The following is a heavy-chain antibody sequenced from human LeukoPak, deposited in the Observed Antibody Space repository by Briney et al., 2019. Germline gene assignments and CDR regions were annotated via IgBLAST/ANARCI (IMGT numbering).Heavy chain of an antibody. Sequence: GGSLRLSCAASGFTFSSYAMHWVRQAPGKGLEWVAVISYDGSNKYYADSVKGRFTISRDNSKNTLYLQMNSLRAEDTAVYYCARDNTIFGVVPGKMGAFDIWGQGTMVTVSS. V-gene: IGHV3-30-3*01. J-gene: IGHJ3*02. CDR3: ARDNTIFGVVPGKMGAFDI. CDR1: GFTFSSYA. D-gene: IGHD3-3*01. CDR2: ISYDGSNK.